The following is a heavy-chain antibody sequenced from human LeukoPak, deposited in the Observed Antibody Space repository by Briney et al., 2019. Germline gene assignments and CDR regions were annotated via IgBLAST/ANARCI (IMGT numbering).Heavy chain of an antibody. CDR3: AKGGPVAADPRYFQH. D-gene: IGHD6-19*01. Sequence: PGGSLRLSCAASGFNYSSYTMNWVRQAPGMGLEWLSYISASRGITYYADSVKGRFTISRDNAKNSLYLQMNSLRAEDTAVYYCAKGGPVAADPRYFQHWGQGTLVTVSS. V-gene: IGHV3-48*01. CDR1: GFNYSSYT. CDR2: ISASRGIT. J-gene: IGHJ1*01.